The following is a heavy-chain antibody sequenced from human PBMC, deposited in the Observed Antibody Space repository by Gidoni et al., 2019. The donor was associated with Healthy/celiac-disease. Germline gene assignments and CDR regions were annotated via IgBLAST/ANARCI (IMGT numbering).Heavy chain of an antibody. CDR3: ARPPYYYDSSGSVIDY. Sequence: EVQLVESGGGLVQPGGSLRLSCAASGFTFSSYWMSWVRQAPGKGLEWWANIKQDGSEKYYVDSVKGRFTISRDNAKNSLYLQMNSLRAEDTAVYYCARPPYYYDSSGSVIDYWGQGTLVTVSS. CDR2: IKQDGSEK. J-gene: IGHJ4*02. CDR1: GFTFSSYW. D-gene: IGHD3-22*01. V-gene: IGHV3-7*03.